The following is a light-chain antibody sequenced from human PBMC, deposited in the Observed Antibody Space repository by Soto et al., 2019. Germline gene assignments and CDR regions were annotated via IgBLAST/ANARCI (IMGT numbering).Light chain of an antibody. V-gene: IGKV1-5*03. CDR1: QTINTW. Sequence: DIQMTQSPSTLSASVGDRVPITCRASQTINTWLPWFQQNPGKAPKLLIYKASSLESGLPSRFSGSGSGTESPLTISSLPQDDSANYYYQQYYTHPRTFGQGTKVDIK. J-gene: IGKJ1*01. CDR2: KAS. CDR3: QQYYTHPRT.